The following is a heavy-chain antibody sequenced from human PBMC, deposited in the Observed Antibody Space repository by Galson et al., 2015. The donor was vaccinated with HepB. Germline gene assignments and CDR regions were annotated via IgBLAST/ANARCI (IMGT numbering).Heavy chain of an antibody. Sequence: ALRLSCAVSGFTFNTYAMTWVRQAPGKGLEWVSGITSADGRGHYADFVKGRFTISRDNSKNTLYLQLNNLSPEDTAVYYCVRGSGSYYSHFDYWGQGTLVTVSS. CDR2: ITSADGRG. J-gene: IGHJ4*02. CDR3: VRGSGSYYSHFDY. CDR1: GFTFNTYA. D-gene: IGHD3-10*01. V-gene: IGHV3-23*01.